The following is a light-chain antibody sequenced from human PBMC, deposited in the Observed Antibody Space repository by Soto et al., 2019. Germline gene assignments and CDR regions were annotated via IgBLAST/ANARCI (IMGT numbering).Light chain of an antibody. V-gene: IGKV3-15*01. CDR2: GIS. Sequence: EIVMTQSPATLSVSPGERATLSCRASQSIASNLAWYQQKPGQAPRLLIYGISTRATGIPARFSGSGSGTEFTLTISSLQSEDFAVYYCHPYNNWPPGLTFGGGTKVEIK. J-gene: IGKJ4*01. CDR3: HPYNNWPPGLT. CDR1: QSIASN.